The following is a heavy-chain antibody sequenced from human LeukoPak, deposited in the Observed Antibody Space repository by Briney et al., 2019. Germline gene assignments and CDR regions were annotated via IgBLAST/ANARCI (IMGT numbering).Heavy chain of an antibody. D-gene: IGHD6-13*01. J-gene: IGHJ5*02. CDR2: IYPIDSDT. V-gene: IGHV5-51*01. CDR1: GYSFTNYW. Sequence: GESLKISCKGSGYSFTNYWIGWVRQMPGKGLEWMGIIYPIDSDTRYSPSFQGQVTISADKSISTAYLQWSSLKASDTAMYYCARSGADSAAPNWFDPWGQGTLVTVSS. CDR3: ARSGADSAAPNWFDP.